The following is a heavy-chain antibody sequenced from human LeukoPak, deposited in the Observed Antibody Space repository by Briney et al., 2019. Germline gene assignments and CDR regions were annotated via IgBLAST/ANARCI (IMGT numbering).Heavy chain of an antibody. V-gene: IGHV4-34*01. Sequence: SETLSLTCAVYGGSFSGYYWSWIRQPPGKGLGWIGEINHSGSTNYNPSLKSRVTISVDTSKNQFSLKLSSVTAADTAVYYCARKNGYYGSGSSAHYYYYYGMDVWGQGTTVTVSS. CDR2: INHSGST. D-gene: IGHD3-10*01. J-gene: IGHJ6*02. CDR3: ARKNGYYGSGSSAHYYYYYGMDV. CDR1: GGSFSGYY.